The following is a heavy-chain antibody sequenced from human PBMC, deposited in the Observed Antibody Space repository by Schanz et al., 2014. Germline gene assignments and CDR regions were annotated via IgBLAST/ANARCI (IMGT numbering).Heavy chain of an antibody. V-gene: IGHV3-23*04. J-gene: IGHJ3*02. Sequence: VQLVESGGGLVKPGGSLRLSCAASGFTFSSYAMSWVRQAPGKGLEWVSGISWNSGRIGYADSVKGRFTISRDNSKNTLYLQMNSLRDEDTAMYYCAKRCSSTSCSHGAFDIWGQGTMVTVSS. CDR3: AKRCSSTSCSHGAFDI. CDR1: GFTFSSYA. CDR2: ISWNSGRI. D-gene: IGHD2-2*01.